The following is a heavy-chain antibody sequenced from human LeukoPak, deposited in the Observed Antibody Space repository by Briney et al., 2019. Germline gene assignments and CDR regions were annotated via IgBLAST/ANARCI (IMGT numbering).Heavy chain of an antibody. V-gene: IGHV4-59*12. CDR3: ARRPYYYDSSGYSHDFDY. J-gene: IGHJ4*02. CDR2: IYYSGST. CDR1: GGSISSYY. Sequence: PSETLSLTCTVSGGSISSYYWSWIRQPPGKGLEWIGYIYYSGSTNYNPSLKSRVTISVDTSKNQFSLKLSSVTAADTAVYYCARRPYYYDSSGYSHDFDYWGQGTLVTVSS. D-gene: IGHD3-22*01.